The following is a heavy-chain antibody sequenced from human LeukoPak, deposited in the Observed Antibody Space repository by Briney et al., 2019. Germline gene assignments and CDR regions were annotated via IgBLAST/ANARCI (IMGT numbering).Heavy chain of an antibody. CDR1: GFTFSYYY. CDR2: ISSSGSTI. D-gene: IGHD6-6*01. J-gene: IGHJ4*02. V-gene: IGHV3-11*04. Sequence: GGSLRLSCAASGFTFSYYYMIWLRQSPGKRLECVSYISSSGSTIYYTDSVKGRFTISRDNAKNSLYLQMNSLRAEDTAVYFCARDSAPSIASRPYPDYWGQGTLVTVSS. CDR3: ARDSAPSIASRPYPDY.